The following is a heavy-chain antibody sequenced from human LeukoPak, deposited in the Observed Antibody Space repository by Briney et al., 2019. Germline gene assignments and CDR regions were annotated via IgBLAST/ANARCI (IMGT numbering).Heavy chain of an antibody. V-gene: IGHV3-20*04. Sequence: GGSLRLSCAASGFTFDDYAMSWVRQAPGKGLKWVSGINWNGGSTGYADSVKGRFTISRDNAKNSLYLQVNSLRAEDTALYYCVRAYGDYFDYWGQGTLVTVSS. CDR3: VRAYGDYFDY. CDR1: GFTFDDYA. J-gene: IGHJ4*02. CDR2: INWNGGST. D-gene: IGHD4-17*01.